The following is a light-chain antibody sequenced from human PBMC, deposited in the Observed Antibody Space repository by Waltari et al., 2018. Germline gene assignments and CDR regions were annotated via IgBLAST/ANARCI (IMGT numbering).Light chain of an antibody. CDR3: SSWHDRLNGWI. CDR1: TSDIGSNT. Sequence: HSVLIHPPSVSGTPGQRVTFSCSGGTSDIGSNTVNWYQQLPGTAPKLLISIDNERPAGVPARFSGSKSGTSASLTISGLQSEDEADYYCSSWHDRLNGWIFGGGTKLIV. CDR2: IDN. V-gene: IGLV1-44*01. J-gene: IGLJ2*01.